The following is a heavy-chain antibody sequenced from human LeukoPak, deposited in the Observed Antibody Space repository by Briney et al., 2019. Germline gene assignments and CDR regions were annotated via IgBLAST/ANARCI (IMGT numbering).Heavy chain of an antibody. CDR1: GFTFSSYA. Sequence: GGSLRLSCAASGFTFSSYAMSWVRQAPGKGLEWVANIKQDGSEKYYVDSVKGRFTISRDNAKNSLYLQMNSLRAEDTAVYYCAREGGYDFHSWGQGTLVTVSS. J-gene: IGHJ4*02. CDR2: IKQDGSEK. D-gene: IGHD5-12*01. CDR3: AREGGYDFHS. V-gene: IGHV3-7*03.